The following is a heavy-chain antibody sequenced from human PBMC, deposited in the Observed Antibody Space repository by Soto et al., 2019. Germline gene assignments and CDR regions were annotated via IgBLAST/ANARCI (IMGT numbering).Heavy chain of an antibody. V-gene: IGHV1-2*02. CDR3: AKESYYDPSGRYSDLYFDS. CDR1: GYTFTGYY. D-gene: IGHD3-22*01. Sequence: ASVKVSCKASGYTFTGYYMHWVRQAPGQGHEWMGWINPNSGGTNYAQKFQGRVTMTRDTSISTAYMELSRLRSDDTAIYYCAKESYYDPSGRYSDLYFDSWGQGTLVTVSS. CDR2: INPNSGGT. J-gene: IGHJ4*02.